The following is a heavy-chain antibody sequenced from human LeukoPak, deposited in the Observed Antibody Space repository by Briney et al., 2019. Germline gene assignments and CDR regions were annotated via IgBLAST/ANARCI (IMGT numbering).Heavy chain of an antibody. CDR2: ISYDGSNK. V-gene: IGHV3-30*18. J-gene: IGHJ6*02. CDR1: GFTFSSYG. CDR3: AKEIYIGVVTAIRVVYGMDV. Sequence: GGSLRLSCAASGFTFSSYGMHWVRQAPGKGLEWVAVISYDGSNKYYADSVKGRFTISRDNSENTLYLQMNSLRAVDTAVYYCAKEIYIGVVTAIRVVYGMDVWGQGTTVTVSS. D-gene: IGHD2-21*02.